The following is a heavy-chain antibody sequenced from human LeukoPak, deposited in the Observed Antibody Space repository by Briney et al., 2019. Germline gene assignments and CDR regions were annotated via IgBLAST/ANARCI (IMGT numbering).Heavy chain of an antibody. V-gene: IGHV3-48*01. Sequence: GGSLRLSCAASGFTFSSYAMSWVRQAPGKGLEWVSYISGTSNTIYYADSVKGRFTISRDNAKNSLYLQVNSLRVEDTAIYYCARDLGSYSSGWYMGFDYWGQGTLVTVSS. J-gene: IGHJ4*02. D-gene: IGHD6-19*01. CDR2: ISGTSNTI. CDR3: ARDLGSYSSGWYMGFDY. CDR1: GFTFSSYA.